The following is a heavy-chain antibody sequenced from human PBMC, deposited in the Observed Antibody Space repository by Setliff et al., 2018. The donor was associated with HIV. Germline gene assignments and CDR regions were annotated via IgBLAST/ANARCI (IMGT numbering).Heavy chain of an antibody. CDR2: IGYNGDT. CDR1: GGSISSDY. D-gene: IGHD2-15*01. CDR3: ARWGASGGRPDWHAFDM. V-gene: IGHV4-59*01. Sequence: SETLSLTCTVSGGSISSDYWSWIRQPPGKGLEWIGYIGYNGDTSYNPSLNSRVTLSVDRSKNQFSLKLSSVSASDTAVYFCARWGASGGRPDWHAFDMCGQGTMVTVSS. J-gene: IGHJ3*02.